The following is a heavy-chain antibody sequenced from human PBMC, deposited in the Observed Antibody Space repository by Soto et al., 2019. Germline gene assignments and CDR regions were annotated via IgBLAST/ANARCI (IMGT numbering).Heavy chain of an antibody. CDR2: IYYSGST. D-gene: IGHD3-16*01. CDR3: ARVLIGRGWYFYYYGMDV. Sequence: SETLSLTCTVSGGSISSYYWSWIRQPPGKGLEWIGYIYYSGSTNYNPSLKSRVTISVDTSKNQFSLKLSSVTAADTAVYYCARVLIGRGWYFYYYGMDVWGQGTTVTVS. J-gene: IGHJ6*02. CDR1: GGSISSYY. V-gene: IGHV4-59*01.